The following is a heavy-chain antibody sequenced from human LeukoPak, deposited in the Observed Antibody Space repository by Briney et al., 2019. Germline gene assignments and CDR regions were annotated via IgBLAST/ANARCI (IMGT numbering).Heavy chain of an antibody. J-gene: IGHJ4*02. V-gene: IGHV4-4*07. CDR2: IYTSGST. Sequence: KPSETLSLTCTVSGGSISSYYWSWIRQPAGKGLEWIGRIYTSGSTNYNPSLKSRVTMSVDTSKNQFSLKLSSVTAADTAVYYCARSTTNRLGDIVVVVAAEFDYWGQGTLVTVSS. CDR1: GGSISSYY. CDR3: ARSTTNRLGDIVVVVAAEFDY. D-gene: IGHD2-15*01.